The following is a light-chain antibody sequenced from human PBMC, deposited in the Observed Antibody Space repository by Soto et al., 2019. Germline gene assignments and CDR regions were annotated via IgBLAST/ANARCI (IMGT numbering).Light chain of an antibody. CDR1: NNL. CDR2: EGT. V-gene: IGLV2-23*01. Sequence: QSALTQPASVSGSPGQSITISCTGTNNLVSWYQQHPGKAPKVVVYEGTKRPSGVSNRFSGSNSGGTASLTISGLQAEDEASYFCCAYVGARSYVFGPWTKVTVL. CDR3: CAYVGARSYV. J-gene: IGLJ1*01.